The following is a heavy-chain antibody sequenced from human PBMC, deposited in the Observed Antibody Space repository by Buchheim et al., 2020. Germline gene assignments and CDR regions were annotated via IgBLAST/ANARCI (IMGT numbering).Heavy chain of an antibody. V-gene: IGHV3-7*01. D-gene: IGHD2-21*01. CDR3: ASHSGY. J-gene: IGHJ4*02. CDR2: IKGDGSEI. CDR1: GFTFSSYW. Sequence: EVQLVESGGGLVQPGGSLRLSCVASGFTFSSYWMSWVRQAPGKGLGWVAHIKGDGSEIYYVDSVKGRFTISRDNAKNSLSLQMKSLSAEDTAGDCYASHSGYWGQGTL.